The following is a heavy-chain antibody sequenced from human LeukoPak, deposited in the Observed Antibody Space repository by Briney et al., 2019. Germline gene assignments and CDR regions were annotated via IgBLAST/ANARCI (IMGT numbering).Heavy chain of an antibody. V-gene: IGHV1-24*01. CDR2: FDPEDGET. CDR1: VYTLTELS. CDR3: ATDNYDSSGYYYDY. D-gene: IGHD3-22*01. J-gene: IGHJ4*02. Sequence: ASVKVSCKVSVYTLTELSMHWVRQAPGKGLEWMGGFDPEDGETIYAQKFQGRVTMTEDTSTDTAYMELSSLRSEDTAVYYCATDNYDSSGYYYDYWGQGTLVTVSS.